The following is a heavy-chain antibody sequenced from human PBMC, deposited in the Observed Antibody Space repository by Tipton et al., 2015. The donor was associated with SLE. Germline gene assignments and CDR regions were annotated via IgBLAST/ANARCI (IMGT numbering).Heavy chain of an antibody. J-gene: IGHJ6*02. CDR1: GFTFSSYD. D-gene: IGHD2-2*01. V-gene: IGHV3-13*01. Sequence: GSLRLSCAASGFTFSSYDMHWVRQATGKGLEWVSAIGTAGDTYYPGSVKGRFTISRENAKNSLYLQMNSLRAGDTAVYYCAREGAGQLPLGMDVWGQGTTVTVSS. CDR2: IGTAGDT. CDR3: AREGAGQLPLGMDV.